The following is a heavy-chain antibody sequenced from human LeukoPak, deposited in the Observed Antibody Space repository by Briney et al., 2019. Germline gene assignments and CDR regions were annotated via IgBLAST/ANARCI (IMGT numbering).Heavy chain of an antibody. CDR2: INWNGGST. J-gene: IGHJ6*03. CDR1: GVTFDDYG. D-gene: IGHD3-10*01. Sequence: PGGSLGLSCAACGVTFDDYGMSWVRQAPGKGLEWVSGINWNGGSTGYADSVKGRFTISRDNAKNSLYLQMNSLRAEDTALYYCARDSVTMVRGVIMNYYYYYMDVWGKGTTVTVSS. V-gene: IGHV3-20*04. CDR3: ARDSVTMVRGVIMNYYYYYMDV.